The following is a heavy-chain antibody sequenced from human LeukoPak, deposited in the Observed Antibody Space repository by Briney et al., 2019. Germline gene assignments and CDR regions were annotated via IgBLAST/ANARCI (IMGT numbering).Heavy chain of an antibody. CDR2: IYYSGST. CDR3: ARLLYGAYGMDV. V-gene: IGHV4-59*01. Sequence: SETLSLTCTVSGGSISSYYWSWIRQPPGKGLEWIGYIYYSGSTNYNPSLKSRVTISVDTSKNQFSLKLSSVTAADTAVYYCARLLYGAYGMDVWGQGTTVTVSS. CDR1: GGSISSYY. D-gene: IGHD4-17*01. J-gene: IGHJ6*02.